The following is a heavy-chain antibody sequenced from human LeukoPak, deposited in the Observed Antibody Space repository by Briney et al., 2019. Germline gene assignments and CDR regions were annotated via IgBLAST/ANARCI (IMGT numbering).Heavy chain of an antibody. D-gene: IGHD3-10*01. V-gene: IGHV3-23*01. CDR1: GFTVSSNY. CDR3: ADTRVPRGVNY. Sequence: PGGSLRLSCAASGFTVSSNYMSWVRQAPGKGLEWVSAISGSGGSTYYADSVKGRFTISRDNSKNTLYLQMNSLRAEDTAVYYCADTRVPRGVNYWGQGTLVTVSS. J-gene: IGHJ4*02. CDR2: ISGSGGST.